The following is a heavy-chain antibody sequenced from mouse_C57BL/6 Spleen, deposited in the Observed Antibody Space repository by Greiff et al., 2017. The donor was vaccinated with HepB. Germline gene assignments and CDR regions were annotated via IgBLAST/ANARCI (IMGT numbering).Heavy chain of an antibody. CDR2: IYPGDGDT. J-gene: IGHJ1*03. CDR3: ARSNYGSSYDWYLDV. D-gene: IGHD1-1*01. Sequence: VQLQQSGAELVKPGASVKISCKASGYAFSSYWMNWVKQRPGKGLEWIGQIYPGDGDTNYNGKFKGKATLTADKSSSTAYMQLSSLTSEDSAVYFCARSNYGSSYDWYLDVWGTGTTVTVSS. V-gene: IGHV1-80*01. CDR1: GYAFSSYW.